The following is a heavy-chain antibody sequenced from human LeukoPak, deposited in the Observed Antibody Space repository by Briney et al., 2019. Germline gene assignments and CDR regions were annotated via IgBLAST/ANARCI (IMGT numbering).Heavy chain of an antibody. CDR1: GFTFSIYS. CDR3: ARGGVTMIVPQY. D-gene: IGHD3-22*01. J-gene: IGHJ4*02. CDR2: IYTGGST. Sequence: GGSLRLSCAASGFTFSIYSMNWVRQAPGKGLEWVSVIYTGGSTYYADSVKGRFTISRDNSKNTLYLQMNSLKAEDTAVYYCARGGVTMIVPQYWGQGTLVTVSS. V-gene: IGHV3-53*01.